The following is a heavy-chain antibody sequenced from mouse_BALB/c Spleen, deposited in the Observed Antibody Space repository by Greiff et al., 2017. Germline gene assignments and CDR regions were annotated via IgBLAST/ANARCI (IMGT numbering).Heavy chain of an antibody. D-gene: IGHD1-1*01. CDR2: IWAGGST. Sequence: QVQLKESGPGLVAPSQSLSITCTVSGFSLTSYGVHWVRQPPGKGLEWLGVIWAGGSTNYNSALMSRLSISKDNSKSQVFLKMNSLQTDDTAMYYCARAPHGSSSYYYAMDYWGQGTSVTVSS. CDR1: GFSLTSYG. V-gene: IGHV2-9*02. CDR3: ARAPHGSSSYYYAMDY. J-gene: IGHJ4*01.